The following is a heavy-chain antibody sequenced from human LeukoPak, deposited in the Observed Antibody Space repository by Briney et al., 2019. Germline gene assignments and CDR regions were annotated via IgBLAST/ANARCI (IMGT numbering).Heavy chain of an antibody. CDR1: GFTFSSYG. V-gene: IGHV3-30*18. CDR2: ISYDGSNK. D-gene: IGHD2-21*02. CDR3: AKDFTHIVVVTASRTGYYGMDV. Sequence: GGSLRLSCADSGFTFSSYGMHWVRQAPGKGLEWVAVISYDGSNKYYADSVKGRFTISRDNSKNTLYLQMNSLRAEDTAVYYCAKDFTHIVVVTASRTGYYGMDVWGQGTTVTVSS. J-gene: IGHJ6*02.